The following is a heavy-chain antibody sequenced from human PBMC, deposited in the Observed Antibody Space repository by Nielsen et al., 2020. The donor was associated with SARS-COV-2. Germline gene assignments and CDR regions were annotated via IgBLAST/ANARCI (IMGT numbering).Heavy chain of an antibody. CDR3: ARDSDSGYDSDVDY. Sequence: ASVKVSCKASGYTFTGYYMHWVRQAPGQGLEWMGRINPNSGGTNYAQKFQGRVTMTRDTSISTAYMELSRLRSDDTAVYYCARDSDSGYDSDVDYWGQGTLVTVSS. D-gene: IGHD5-12*01. CDR1: GYTFTGYY. J-gene: IGHJ4*02. CDR2: INPNSGGT. V-gene: IGHV1-2*06.